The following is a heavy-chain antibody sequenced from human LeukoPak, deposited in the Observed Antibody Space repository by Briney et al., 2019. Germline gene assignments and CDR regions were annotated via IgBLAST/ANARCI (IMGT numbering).Heavy chain of an antibody. D-gene: IGHD3-16*01. J-gene: IGHJ3*02. CDR2: INPNSGNT. Sequence: GASVKVSCKASGYTFTGYYMHWVRQAPGQGLEWMGRINPNSGNTGYAQKFQGRVTMTRNTSISTAYMELSSLRSEDTAVYYCARRWMGGDAFDIWGQGTMVTVSS. V-gene: IGHV1-8*02. CDR3: ARRWMGGDAFDI. CDR1: GYTFTGYY.